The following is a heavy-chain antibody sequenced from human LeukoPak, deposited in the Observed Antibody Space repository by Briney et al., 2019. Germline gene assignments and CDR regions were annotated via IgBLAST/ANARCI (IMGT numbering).Heavy chain of an antibody. V-gene: IGHV3-30-3*01. Sequence: PGGSLRLSCAVSGFTFSSYAMHWVRQTPGKGLEWVSVISHDGSNKYYPDSVKGRFTISRDNSKNTLYLQMNSLRPEDTAVYYCARDSGTGYFDYWGQGTLVTVSS. D-gene: IGHD6-13*01. CDR2: ISHDGSNK. CDR1: GFTFSSYA. J-gene: IGHJ4*02. CDR3: ARDSGTGYFDY.